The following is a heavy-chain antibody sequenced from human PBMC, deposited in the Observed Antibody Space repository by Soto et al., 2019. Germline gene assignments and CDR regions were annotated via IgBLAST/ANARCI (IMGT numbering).Heavy chain of an antibody. D-gene: IGHD4-17*01. V-gene: IGHV3-30*18. J-gene: IGHJ3*02. CDR3: AKDPYGDYVGAFDI. Sequence: GSLRLSCAASGFTFSSYGMHWVRQAPGKGLEWVAVISYDGSNKYYADSVKGRFTTSRDNSKNTLYLQMNSLRAEDTAVYYCAKDPYGDYVGAFDIWGQGTMVTVSS. CDR1: GFTFSSYG. CDR2: ISYDGSNK.